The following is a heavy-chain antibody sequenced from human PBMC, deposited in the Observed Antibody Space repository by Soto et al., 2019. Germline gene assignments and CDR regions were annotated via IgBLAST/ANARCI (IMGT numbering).Heavy chain of an antibody. Sequence: QVQLVESGGGVVQPGRSLRLSCAASGFTFSSYGMHWVRQAPGKGLEWVAVIWYDGSNKYFADSVKGRFTISRDNSKNTLYLQMNSLRAEDTAVYYCARGGSYYDISTGYSGSYFDYWGQGTLVTVSS. J-gene: IGHJ4*02. CDR2: IWYDGSNK. V-gene: IGHV3-33*01. CDR3: ARGGSYYDISTGYSGSYFDY. CDR1: GFTFSSYG. D-gene: IGHD3-9*01.